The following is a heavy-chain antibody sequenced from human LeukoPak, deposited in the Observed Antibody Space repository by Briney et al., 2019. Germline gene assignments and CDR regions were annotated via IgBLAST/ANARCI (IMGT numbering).Heavy chain of an antibody. CDR2: ISSSSRYI. CDR3: ARDGTWTYYYDSSGAADAFDI. J-gene: IGHJ3*02. D-gene: IGHD3-22*01. V-gene: IGHV3-21*01. CDR1: GFTFSSYS. Sequence: PGGSLRLSCAASGFTFSSYSMNWVRQAPGEGLEWVSYISSSSRYIYYADPVKGRFTISRDNAKNSMYLQMNSLRAEDTAVYYCARDGTWTYYYDSSGAADAFDIWGKGTMVTVSS.